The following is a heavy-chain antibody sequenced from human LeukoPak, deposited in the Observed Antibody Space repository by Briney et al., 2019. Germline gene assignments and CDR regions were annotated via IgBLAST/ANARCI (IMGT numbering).Heavy chain of an antibody. CDR3: ARGDASSWYYFEY. J-gene: IGHJ4*02. Sequence: ASVKVSCKASGHTFTGYYMHWVRQAPGQGLEWMGWINPNSGGTNYAQNFLGRVTMTRDTSISTAYMELSRLRSDDTAVYYCARGDASSWYYFEYWGQGTLVTVSS. CDR2: INPNSGGT. D-gene: IGHD6-13*01. CDR1: GHTFTGYY. V-gene: IGHV1-2*02.